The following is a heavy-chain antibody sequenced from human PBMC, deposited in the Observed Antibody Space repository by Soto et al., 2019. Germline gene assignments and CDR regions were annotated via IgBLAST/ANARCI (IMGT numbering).Heavy chain of an antibody. CDR3: ARVTIFGVVLQRAPDAFDI. Sequence: KASETLSLTCTVSGGSISSYYWSWIRQPPGKGLEWIGYIYYSGSTNYNPSLKSRVTISVDTSKNQFSLKLSSVTAADTAVYYCARVTIFGVVLQRAPDAFDICGQRTMVTVSS. V-gene: IGHV4-59*01. D-gene: IGHD3-3*01. CDR1: GGSISSYY. CDR2: IYYSGST. J-gene: IGHJ3*02.